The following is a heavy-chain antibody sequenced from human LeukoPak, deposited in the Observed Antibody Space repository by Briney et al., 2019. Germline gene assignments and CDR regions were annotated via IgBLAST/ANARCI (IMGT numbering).Heavy chain of an antibody. D-gene: IGHD2-2*01. CDR2: LYSGGST. CDR1: GLSVSSKY. J-gene: IGHJ4*02. V-gene: IGHV3-53*01. Sequence: PGGSLRLSCAASGLSVSSKYMNWVRQAPGKGLEWVSLLYSGGSTYCADSVKGRFTISRDSSKNTVYLQMNSLRAEDTAVYYCAARDCSTTSCYGGLFDYWGQGTLVTVSS. CDR3: AARDCSTTSCYGGLFDY.